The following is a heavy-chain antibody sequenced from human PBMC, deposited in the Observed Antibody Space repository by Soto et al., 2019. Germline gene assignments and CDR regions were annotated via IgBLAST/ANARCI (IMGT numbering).Heavy chain of an antibody. J-gene: IGHJ4*02. CDR2: VYYRGRT. D-gene: IGHD4-4*01. CDR1: GGSVTNSSYY. CDR3: VSQRTTVITKAYFDY. Sequence: SETLGITCTFSGGSVTNSSYYWGWIRQSPGKGLEWIGSVYYRGRTYSKSSVKSRVTISVHTSKNQFSLNLNSVTASETAVYFCVSQRTTVITKAYFDYWGPGAMVTVSS. V-gene: IGHV4-39*01.